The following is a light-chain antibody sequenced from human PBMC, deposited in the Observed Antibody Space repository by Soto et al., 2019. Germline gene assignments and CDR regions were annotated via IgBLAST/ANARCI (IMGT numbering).Light chain of an antibody. CDR1: QSVSSY. J-gene: IGKJ4*01. CDR2: DAS. V-gene: IGKV3-11*01. Sequence: EIVLTQSPATLSLSPGERATLSFRASQSVSSYLAWYQQKPSQAPRLLIYDASNRATGIPARFSGSGSGTDFTLTISSLEPEDFAVYYCQQRSNWLTFGGGTKVDIK. CDR3: QQRSNWLT.